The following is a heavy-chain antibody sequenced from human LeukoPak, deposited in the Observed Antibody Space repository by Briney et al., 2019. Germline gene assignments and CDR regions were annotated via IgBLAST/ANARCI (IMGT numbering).Heavy chain of an antibody. CDR1: GGSISSYY. CDR3: ARHRAIAGPFDL. V-gene: IGHV4-59*08. Sequence: PSETLALTCTVSGGSISSYYWSWFRLPPGKGLEWIGQISYSGLTKFHSALKSRVIISVDTSKNQISVNLSSVTAADTAFYYCARHRAIAGPFDLWGQGTLVTVSS. J-gene: IGHJ4*02. D-gene: IGHD6-19*01. CDR2: ISYSGLT.